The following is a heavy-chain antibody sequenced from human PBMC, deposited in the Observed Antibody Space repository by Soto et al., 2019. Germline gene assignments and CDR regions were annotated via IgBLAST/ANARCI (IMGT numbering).Heavy chain of an antibody. CDR1: GYTFTSYA. J-gene: IGHJ4*02. V-gene: IGHV1-46*01. Sequence: ASVKVSCKASGYTFTSYAMHWVRQAPGQGLEWMGIINPSGGSTSYAQKFQGRVTMTTDTSASTAYMELSSLRSEDTAVYYCARAVATIPLWCRDYWGQGTLVTVSS. CDR3: ARAVATIPLWCRDY. D-gene: IGHD5-12*01. CDR2: INPSGGST.